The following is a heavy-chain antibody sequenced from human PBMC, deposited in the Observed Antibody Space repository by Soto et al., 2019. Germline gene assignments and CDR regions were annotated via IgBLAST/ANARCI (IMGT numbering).Heavy chain of an antibody. CDR3: ARDVTDFWNGHEGMDV. J-gene: IGHJ6*02. Sequence: PSETLSLTCTVSGGSISNGGYYWTWIRQHPGKGLEWIGYIYYSGSTYYNPSLKSRVTISVDTSKNQFSLKLTSVTAADTAVYYCARDVTDFWNGHEGMDVWGQGTTGTVSS. CDR1: GGSISNGGYY. V-gene: IGHV4-31*03. CDR2: IYYSGST. D-gene: IGHD3-3*01.